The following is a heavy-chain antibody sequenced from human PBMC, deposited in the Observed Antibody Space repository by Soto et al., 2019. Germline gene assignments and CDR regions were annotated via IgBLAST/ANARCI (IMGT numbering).Heavy chain of an antibody. D-gene: IGHD3-3*01. J-gene: IGHJ6*02. CDR2: IIPIFGTA. V-gene: IGHV1-69*13. CDR1: GGTFSSYA. Sequence: SVKVPCKASGGTFSSYAISWVRQAPVQGLEWMGGIIPIFGTANYAQKFQGRVTITADESTSTAYMELSSLRSEDTAVYYCARVKYYDFWSGYYKVLERRGGGMDVWGQGTTVTVSS. CDR3: ARVKYYDFWSGYYKVLERRGGGMDV.